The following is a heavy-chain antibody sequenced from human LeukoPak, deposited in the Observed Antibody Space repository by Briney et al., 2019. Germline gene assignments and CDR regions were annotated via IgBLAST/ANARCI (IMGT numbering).Heavy chain of an antibody. V-gene: IGHV1-69*13. J-gene: IGHJ5*02. Sequence: GASVKVSCKASGGTFSSYAISWVRQAPGQGLEWMGGIIPIFGTANYAQKFQGRVTITADESTSTAYMELSSLRSEDTAVYYCARDLHSHSDYGALEVVWFDPWGQGTLVTVSS. CDR2: IIPIFGTA. CDR3: ARDLHSHSDYGALEVVWFDP. CDR1: GGTFSSYA. D-gene: IGHD4-17*01.